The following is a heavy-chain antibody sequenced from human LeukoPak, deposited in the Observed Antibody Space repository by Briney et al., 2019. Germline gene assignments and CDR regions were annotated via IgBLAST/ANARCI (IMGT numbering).Heavy chain of an antibody. V-gene: IGHV3-74*01. Sequence: GRSLRLSCAASGFTFSSYWMHWVRQAPGKGLVWVSRINSDGSSTSYADSVKGRFTISRGNAKNTLYLQMNSLRAEDTAVYYCARDSSSWLPHFDYWGQGTLVTVSS. CDR3: ARDSSSWLPHFDY. D-gene: IGHD6-13*01. CDR2: INSDGSST. J-gene: IGHJ4*02. CDR1: GFTFSSYW.